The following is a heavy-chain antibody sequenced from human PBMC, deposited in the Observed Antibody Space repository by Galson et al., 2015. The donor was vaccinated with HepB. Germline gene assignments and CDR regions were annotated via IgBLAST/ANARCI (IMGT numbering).Heavy chain of an antibody. CDR2: IDPSGGST. CDR1: GYTFISYY. D-gene: IGHD3-9*01. V-gene: IGHV1-46*01. Sequence: QSGAEVKKPGASVKVSCKASGYTFISYYIHWVRQAPGQGLEWMGIIDPSGGSTSYALKFQGGITMTRDTSTSTVYMELSSLRSEDTAIYYCARAPPHPANTHARPLTGVDPWGQGTLVTVSS. J-gene: IGHJ5*02. CDR3: ARAPPHPANTHARPLTGVDP.